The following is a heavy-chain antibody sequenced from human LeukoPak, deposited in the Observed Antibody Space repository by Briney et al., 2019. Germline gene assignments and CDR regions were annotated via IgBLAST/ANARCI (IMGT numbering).Heavy chain of an antibody. CDR2: IIDSGGT. Sequence: PGGSLRLSCAASGFTLSSFRMSWVRQAPGKGLEWVSRIIDSGGTNYADSVKGRFTISGDNSKNTLYLQMNSLGAEDTAIYYCAKGASIHVTGPDFWGPGTLVAVSS. J-gene: IGHJ4*02. D-gene: IGHD3-9*01. CDR1: GFTLSSFR. CDR3: AKGASIHVTGPDF. V-gene: IGHV3-23*01.